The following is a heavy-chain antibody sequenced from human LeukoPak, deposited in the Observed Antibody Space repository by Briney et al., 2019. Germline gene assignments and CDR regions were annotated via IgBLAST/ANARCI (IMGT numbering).Heavy chain of an antibody. V-gene: IGHV1-24*01. CDR3: ARDGIAAVPGGY. J-gene: IGHJ4*02. D-gene: IGHD6-13*01. Sequence: ASVKVSCKVSGYTLTELSMHWVRQAPGKGLEWMGGFDPEDGETIYAQKFQGRVTMTEDTSTDTAYMELRSLRSDDTAVYYCARDGIAAVPGGYWGQGTLVTVSS. CDR1: GYTLTELS. CDR2: FDPEDGET.